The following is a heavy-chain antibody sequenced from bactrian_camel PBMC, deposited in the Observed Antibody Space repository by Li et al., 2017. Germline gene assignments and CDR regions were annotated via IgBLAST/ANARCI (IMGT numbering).Heavy chain of an antibody. D-gene: IGHD7*01. CDR1: GYTYNRNC. J-gene: IGHJ6*01. V-gene: IGHV3S53*01. CDR3: ATGEPGVVFGTGALFGC. CDR2: IDSDGAS. Sequence: HVQLVESGGGLVQPGGSLRLSCAASGYTYNRNCMGWFRLAPGKEREGVAAIDSDGASDYADSVKGRFTISRDVAKSTVYLQMNSLKSEDTALYYCATGEPGVVFGTGALFGCWGQGTQVTVS.